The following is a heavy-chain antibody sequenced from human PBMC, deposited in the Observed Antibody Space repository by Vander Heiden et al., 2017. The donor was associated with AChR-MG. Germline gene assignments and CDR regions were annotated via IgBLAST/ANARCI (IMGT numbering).Heavy chain of an antibody. V-gene: IGHV3-9*01. J-gene: IGHJ6*02. CDR3: AKAPLTYYYYYGMDV. CDR1: GFTFADYA. Sequence: EVQLVESGGGLVQPGRSLRLSCAASGFTFADYAMHWVRQARGKGLEWVSGISWKSGSIGYADSVKGRFTISRDNAKNSLYLQMNSLRAEDTALYYCAKAPLTYYYYYGMDVWGQGTTVTVSS. CDR2: ISWKSGSI.